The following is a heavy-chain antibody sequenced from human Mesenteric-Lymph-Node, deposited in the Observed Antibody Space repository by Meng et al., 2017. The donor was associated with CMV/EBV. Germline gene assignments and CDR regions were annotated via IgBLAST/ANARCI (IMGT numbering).Heavy chain of an antibody. D-gene: IGHD3-16*01. J-gene: IGHJ4*02. V-gene: IGHV6-1*01. Sequence: QIQLQQSGPGLVESSQTLSVTCTISGDSIPSNNAAWNWIRQSPSRGLEWLGRTYYRSESYNDYAVSAKSRISVNLDTSKNQLSLHLNFVTPEDTAVYYCAYFGDLPPLWWGQGTLVTVSS. CDR1: GDSIPSNNAA. CDR3: AYFGDLPPLW. CDR2: TYYRSESYN.